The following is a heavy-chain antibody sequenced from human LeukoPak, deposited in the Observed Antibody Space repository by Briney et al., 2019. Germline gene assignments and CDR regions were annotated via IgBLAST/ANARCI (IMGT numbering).Heavy chain of an antibody. D-gene: IGHD1-7*01. J-gene: IGHJ6*03. CDR3: ARGAGTTVYYIDV. CDR2: ISNDGTNK. V-gene: IGHV3-30*01. CDR1: GFTFSTFP. Sequence: GGSLRLSCAASGFTFSTFPMHWVRQAPGKGLQWVAVISNDGTNKYYADSVKGRFTISRDNSKNTLFQQMNSLTTEDTAVYYCARGAGTTVYYIDVWGNGTTVTVSS.